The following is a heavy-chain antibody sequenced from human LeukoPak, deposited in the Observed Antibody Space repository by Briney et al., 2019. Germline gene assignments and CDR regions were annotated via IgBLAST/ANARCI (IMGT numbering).Heavy chain of an antibody. CDR3: ARRAGAYSHPYDY. CDR1: GFTFGDYA. D-gene: IGHD4/OR15-4a*01. V-gene: IGHV3-53*01. J-gene: IGHJ4*02. Sequence: GGSLRFSCTASGFTFGDYAMSWFRQAPGKGLEWVSFIYSDNTHYSDSVKGRFTISRDNSKNTLYLQMNSLRAEDTAVYYCARRAGAYSHPYDYWGQGTLVTVSS. CDR2: IYSDNT.